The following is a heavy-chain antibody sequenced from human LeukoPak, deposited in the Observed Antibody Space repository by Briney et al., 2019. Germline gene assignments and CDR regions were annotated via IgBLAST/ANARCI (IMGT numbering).Heavy chain of an antibody. J-gene: IGHJ5*02. Sequence: SQTLSLTCTVSGGSISSGSYYWSWIRQPAGKGLEWIGRIYTSGSTNYNPSLKSRVTISVDTSKNQFSLKLSSVTAADTAVYYCARTAARGYSSSWWFDPWGQGTLVTVSS. CDR1: GGSISSGSYY. D-gene: IGHD6-13*01. CDR2: IYTSGST. V-gene: IGHV4-61*02. CDR3: ARTAARGYSSSWWFDP.